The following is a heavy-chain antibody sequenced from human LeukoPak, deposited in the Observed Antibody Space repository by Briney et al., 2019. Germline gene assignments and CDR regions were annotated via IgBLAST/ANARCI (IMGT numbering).Heavy chain of an antibody. D-gene: IGHD3-22*01. CDR1: GYSFTSYW. J-gene: IGHJ4*02. Sequence: GESLKISCKGSGYSFTSYWIGWVRQMPGKGLEWMGIIYPGDSDTRYSPSFQGQVTISADKSISTAYPQWSSLKASDTAMYYCARAMDYYDSSGYYSEYYFDYWGQGTLVTVSS. CDR3: ARAMDYYDSSGYYSEYYFDY. V-gene: IGHV5-51*01. CDR2: IYPGDSDT.